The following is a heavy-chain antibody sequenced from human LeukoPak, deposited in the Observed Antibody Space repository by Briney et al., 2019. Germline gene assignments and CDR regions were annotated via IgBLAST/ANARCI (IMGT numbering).Heavy chain of an antibody. D-gene: IGHD3-10*01. Sequence: GGSPRLSCAASGFTVSSNYMSWVRQAPGKGLEWVSAISGSGGSTYYADSVKGRFTISRDNSKNTLYLQMNSLRAEDTAVYYCARDRNYYGGDWGQGTLVTVSS. J-gene: IGHJ4*02. CDR3: ARDRNYYGGD. CDR2: ISGSGGST. CDR1: GFTVSSNY. V-gene: IGHV3-53*01.